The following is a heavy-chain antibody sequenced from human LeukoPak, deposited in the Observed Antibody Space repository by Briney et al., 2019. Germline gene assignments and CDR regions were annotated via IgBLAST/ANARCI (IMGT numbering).Heavy chain of an antibody. D-gene: IGHD2-21*01. J-gene: IGHJ6*03. CDR2: IYYSGST. CDR3: ARDYCGGDCYEDYYYYYMDV. Sequence: SSETLSLTCTVSGGSISSYYWSWIRQPPGKGLEWIGYIYYSGSTNYNPSLKSRVTISVDTSKNQFSLKLSSVTAADTAVYYCARDYCGGDCYEDYYYYYMDVWGKGTTVTVSS. CDR1: GGSISSYY. V-gene: IGHV4-59*01.